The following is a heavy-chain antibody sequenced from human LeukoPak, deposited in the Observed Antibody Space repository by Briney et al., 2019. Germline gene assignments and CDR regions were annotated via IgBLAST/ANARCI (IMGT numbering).Heavy chain of an antibody. J-gene: IGHJ5*02. CDR3: ARPGLRYFDWLFRNWFDP. CDR1: GFTFSSYA. V-gene: IGHV3-23*01. D-gene: IGHD3-9*01. CDR2: ISGSGGST. Sequence: GGSLRLSCAASGFTFSSYAMSWVRQAPGKGLEWVSAISGSGGSTYYADSVKGRFTISRDNSKNTLYLQMNSLRAEDTAVYYCARPGLRYFDWLFRNWFDPWGQGTLVTVSS.